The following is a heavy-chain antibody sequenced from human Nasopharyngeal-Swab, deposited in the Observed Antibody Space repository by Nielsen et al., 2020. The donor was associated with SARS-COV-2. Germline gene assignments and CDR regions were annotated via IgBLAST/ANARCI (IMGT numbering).Heavy chain of an antibody. CDR3: ARDRENVWGSYRVPLLDY. V-gene: IGHV3-48*03. CDR2: ISSSGSNI. J-gene: IGHJ4*02. Sequence: GESLKISCAASGFTFSSYEMNWVRQAPGKGLEWVSYISSSGSNIYYADSVKGRFTISRDNAKNSLYLQMNSLRAEDTAVYYCARDRENVWGSYRVPLLDYWGQGTLVTVSS. D-gene: IGHD3-16*02. CDR1: GFTFSSYE.